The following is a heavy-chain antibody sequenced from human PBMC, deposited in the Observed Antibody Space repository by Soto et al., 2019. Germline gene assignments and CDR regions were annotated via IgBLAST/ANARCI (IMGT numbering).Heavy chain of an antibody. D-gene: IGHD2-15*01. CDR3: ARGVLSDSGTCY. Sequence: PVGSLRRSCAASGFTLSSYTMNCVRQSPGKGLEWASSISSGSSYIYYADSMKGRFTISRDNAKNSLYLQMNSLRAEDTAVYYCARGVLSDSGTCYWGRGTRVTVSS. CDR1: GFTLSSYT. CDR2: ISSGSSYI. J-gene: IGHJ4*02. V-gene: IGHV3-21*01.